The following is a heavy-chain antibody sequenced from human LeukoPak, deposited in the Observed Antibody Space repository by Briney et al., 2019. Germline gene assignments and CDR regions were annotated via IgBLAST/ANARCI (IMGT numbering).Heavy chain of an antibody. D-gene: IGHD1-1*01. V-gene: IGHV3-7*01. J-gene: IGHJ3*01. CDR3: ARGWSSDAFDF. CDR1: GFTFSSYA. Sequence: GGSLRLSCAASGFTFSSYAMSWVRQAPGKGLEWMANINPDGSEQYYVDSVKGRFIISRDNRRKSLYLEMNSLRAEDTAVYYCARGWSSDAFDFWGQGTTVTVSS. CDR2: INPDGSEQ.